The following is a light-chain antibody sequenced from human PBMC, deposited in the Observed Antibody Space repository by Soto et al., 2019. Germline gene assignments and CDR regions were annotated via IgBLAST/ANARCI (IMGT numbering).Light chain of an antibody. CDR3: QSYDSTLSARYV. V-gene: IGLV1-40*01. CDR1: SSNIGANCD. J-gene: IGLJ1*01. CDR2: GNS. Sequence: QSVLTQPPSVSGAPGQRVTISCTGSSSNIGANCDVHWYQQRPGTAPKLLIFGNSNRPSGVPDRFSGSKSGTSASLAITGLQAEDEGDYYCQSYDSTLSARYVFGPGTKLTVL.